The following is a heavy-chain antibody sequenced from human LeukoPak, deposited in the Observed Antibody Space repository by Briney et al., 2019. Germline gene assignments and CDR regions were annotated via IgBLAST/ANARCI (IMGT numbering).Heavy chain of an antibody. D-gene: IGHD5-18*01. Sequence: SETLSLTCTVPGGSVSSGSYYWSWIRQPPGKGLEWIGYIYYSGSTNYNPSLKSRVTISVDTSKNQFSLKLSSVTAADTAVYYCARDLGYSYGFGMDVWGQGTTVTVSS. CDR2: IYYSGST. J-gene: IGHJ6*02. V-gene: IGHV4-61*01. CDR3: ARDLGYSYGFGMDV. CDR1: GGSVSSGSYY.